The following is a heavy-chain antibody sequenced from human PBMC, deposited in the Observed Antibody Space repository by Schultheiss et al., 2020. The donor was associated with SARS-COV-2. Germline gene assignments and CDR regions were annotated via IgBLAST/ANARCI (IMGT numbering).Heavy chain of an antibody. CDR2: VHHSGST. Sequence: GSLRLSCAVYGGSFSDYYWSWIRQPPGKGLEWIGEVHHSGSTNYNPSLKSRLMISVDTSKNHFSLRLTSVTAADMAVYYCARDGYATYYYGMDVWGQGTTVTVSS. J-gene: IGHJ6*02. CDR1: GGSFSDYY. CDR3: ARDGYATYYYGMDV. D-gene: IGHD5-12*01. V-gene: IGHV4-34*01.